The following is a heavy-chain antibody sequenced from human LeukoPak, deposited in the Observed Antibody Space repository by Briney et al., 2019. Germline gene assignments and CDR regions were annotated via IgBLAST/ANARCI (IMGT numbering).Heavy chain of an antibody. CDR3: RFGYGLKPRSRDNFDY. CDR1: GFTFSSYE. Sequence: GGSLRLSCVASGFTFSSYEMNWVRQAPGKGLEWVSYISSSGSTIYYADSVGGRFTISRDNAKNSLFLQMNSLRAEDTAVYYCRFGYGLKPRSRDNFDYWGQGTLVTVSS. V-gene: IGHV3-48*03. J-gene: IGHJ4*02. D-gene: IGHD5-18*01. CDR2: ISSSGSTI.